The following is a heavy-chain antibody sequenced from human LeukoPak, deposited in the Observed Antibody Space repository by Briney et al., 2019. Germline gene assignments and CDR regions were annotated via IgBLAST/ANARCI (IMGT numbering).Heavy chain of an antibody. CDR1: GYTLTSYG. CDR2: ISVYSGNT. D-gene: IGHD3-10*01. Sequence: GASVKVSCKASGYTLTSYGISWVRQAPGQGLEWMGWISVYSGNTNYAQKLQGRVTLTTDTSASTAYMELGSLRSDDTAEYYCARDADGVIDYWGQGTLVTASS. V-gene: IGHV1-18*01. J-gene: IGHJ4*02. CDR3: ARDADGVIDY.